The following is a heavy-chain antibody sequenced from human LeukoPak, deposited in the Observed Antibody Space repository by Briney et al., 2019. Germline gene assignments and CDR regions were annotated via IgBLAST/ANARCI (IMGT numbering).Heavy chain of an antibody. J-gene: IGHJ4*02. V-gene: IGHV3-11*04. D-gene: IGHD6-19*01. Sequence: GGSLRLSCAASGFTFSDYYMSWIRQAPGKGLEWVSYISSSGSTIYYADSVKGRFTISRDNAKNSLYLQMNSLRAEDTAVYYCATTVAGYPDDYFDHWGQGTLVTVSS. CDR3: ATTVAGYPDDYFDH. CDR1: GFTFSDYY. CDR2: ISSSGSTI.